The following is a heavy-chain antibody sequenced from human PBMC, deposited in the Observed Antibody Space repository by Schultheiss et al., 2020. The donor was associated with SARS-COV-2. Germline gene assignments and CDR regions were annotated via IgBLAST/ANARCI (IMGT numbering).Heavy chain of an antibody. CDR1: GFTFSSYS. V-gene: IGHV3-48*04. D-gene: IGHD2-2*01. CDR2: ISSSSSTI. CDR3: AILEDCSSTSCYPYLFDY. Sequence: GESLKISCAASGFTFSSYSMNWVRQAPGKGLEWVSYISSSSSTIYYADSVKGRFTISRDNAKNSLYLQMNSLRAEDTAVYYCAILEDCSSTSCYPYLFDYWGQGTLVTVSS. J-gene: IGHJ4*02.